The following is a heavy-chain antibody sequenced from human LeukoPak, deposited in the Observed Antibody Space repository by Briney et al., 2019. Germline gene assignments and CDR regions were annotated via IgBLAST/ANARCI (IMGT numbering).Heavy chain of an antibody. V-gene: IGHV1-58*02. J-gene: IGHJ4*02. D-gene: IGHD5-24*01. CDR2: IVVGSGNT. Sequence: SVKVSCKASGFTFTSSAMQWVRQARGQRLEWIGWIVVGSGNTNYAQKFQERVTITRDMSTSTAYMELSSLRSEDTAVYYCARDRGDGYNYVHYWGRGTLVTVSS. CDR3: ARDRGDGYNYVHY. CDR1: GFTFTSSA.